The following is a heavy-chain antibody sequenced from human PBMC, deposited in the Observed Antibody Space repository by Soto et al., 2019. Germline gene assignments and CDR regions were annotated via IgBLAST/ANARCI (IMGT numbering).Heavy chain of an antibody. D-gene: IGHD6-13*01. CDR1: GYTFTSYA. V-gene: IGHV1-3*01. CDR2: INAGNGNT. Sequence: DSVKVSCKASGYTFTSYAMHWVRQAPGQRLEWMGWINAGNGNTKYSQKFQGRVTITRDTSASTAYMELSSLRSEDTAVYYCARDLLEQQLVLWYYYYGMDVWGQGTTVTVSS. J-gene: IGHJ6*02. CDR3: ARDLLEQQLVLWYYYYGMDV.